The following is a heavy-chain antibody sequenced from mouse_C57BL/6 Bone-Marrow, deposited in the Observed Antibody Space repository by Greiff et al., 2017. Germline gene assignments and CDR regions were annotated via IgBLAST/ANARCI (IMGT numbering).Heavy chain of an antibody. CDR1: GYSITSGYD. CDR2: ISYSGST. CDR3: ARDERYSNHRYFDV. Sequence: EVQLQESGPGMVKPSPSLSITCTVTGYSITSGYDWHWIRHFPGNKLEWMGYISYSGSTNYNPSLKSRISITHDTSKNHFFLKLNSLTTEDTATYYCARDERYSNHRYFDVWGTGTTVTVAS. J-gene: IGHJ1*03. D-gene: IGHD2-5*01. V-gene: IGHV3-1*01.